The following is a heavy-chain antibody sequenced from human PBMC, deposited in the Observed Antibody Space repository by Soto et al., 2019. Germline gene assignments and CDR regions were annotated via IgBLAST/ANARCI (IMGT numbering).Heavy chain of an antibody. CDR1: GFTFDDYG. V-gene: IGHV3-20*04. CDR2: INWNGGST. CDR3: ARAPSVTQERWIVLVPAAYFDY. J-gene: IGHJ4*02. D-gene: IGHD2-2*01. Sequence: PGGSLRLSCAASGFTFDDYGMSWVRQAPGKGLEWVSGINWNGGSTGYADSVKGRFTISRDNAKNSLYLQMNSLRAEDTALYYCARAPSVTQERWIVLVPAAYFDYWGQGTLVTVS.